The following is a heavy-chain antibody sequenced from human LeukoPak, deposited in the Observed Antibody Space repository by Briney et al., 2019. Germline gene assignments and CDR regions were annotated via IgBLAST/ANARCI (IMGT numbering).Heavy chain of an antibody. CDR3: ASVRRGFGESSKYYAYYYMGV. J-gene: IGHJ6*03. D-gene: IGHD3-10*01. V-gene: IGHV4-39*01. CDR1: GGSISSGSYY. CDR2: MYYSGST. Sequence: PSQTLSLTCTVSGGSISSGSYYWGWIRQPPGKGLEWIGNMYYSGSTYYNPSLKSRVTISLDTSKNQFSLKLTSVTAADTAVYYCASVRRGFGESSKYYAYYYMGVWGKGTTVTISS.